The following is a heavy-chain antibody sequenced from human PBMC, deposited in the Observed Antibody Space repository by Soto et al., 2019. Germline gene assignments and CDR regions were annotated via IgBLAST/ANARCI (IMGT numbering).Heavy chain of an antibody. CDR1: GGSISSGGYY. CDR3: GSAVFGAYAGPTAYYYYMEV. J-gene: IGHJ6*03. D-gene: IGHD3-3*01. Sequence: SETLSLTCTVSGGSISSGGYYWSWIRQHPGKGLEWIGYIYYSGSTYYNPSLKSRVTISVDTSKNQFSLKLSSVTAADTAVYYCGSAVFGAYAGPTAYYYYMEVWGKGTTVTVSS. CDR2: IYYSGST. V-gene: IGHV4-31*03.